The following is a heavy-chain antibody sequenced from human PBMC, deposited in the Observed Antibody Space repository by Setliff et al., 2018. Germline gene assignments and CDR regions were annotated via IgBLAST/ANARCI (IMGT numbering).Heavy chain of an antibody. J-gene: IGHJ3*01. Sequence: GESLKISCQGFGYSFSRSWIVWVRQMPGRGLEWLGIVYPGDSDTRYNPSFQGQVTISVDKSIDTAYLQSSSLRASDSAIYYCARPIGSCSSSSCSGALDLWGQGTMVTVSS. CDR1: GYSFSRSW. V-gene: IGHV5-51*01. CDR3: ARPIGSCSSSSCSGALDL. CDR2: VYPGDSDT. D-gene: IGHD2-2*03.